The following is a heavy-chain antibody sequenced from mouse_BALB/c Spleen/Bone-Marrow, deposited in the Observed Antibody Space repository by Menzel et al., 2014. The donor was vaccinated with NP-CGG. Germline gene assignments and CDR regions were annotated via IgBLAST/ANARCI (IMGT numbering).Heavy chain of an antibody. CDR2: IHPGSGGT. CDR3: TRGGLRLCAMDY. D-gene: IGHD1-2*01. Sequence: QGQLQQSGAELVRPGASVKLACKALGYTFTDYEMHWVKQTPEHGLEWIGAIHPGSGGTAYNQKFKGKATLTADKSSSTSYLQLSSMTYEAAAVYYGTRGGLRLCAMDYWGQGTSVTVSS. V-gene: IGHV1-15*01. CDR1: GYTFTDYE. J-gene: IGHJ4*01.